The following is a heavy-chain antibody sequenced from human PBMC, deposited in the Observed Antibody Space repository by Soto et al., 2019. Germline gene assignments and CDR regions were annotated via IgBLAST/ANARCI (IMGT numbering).Heavy chain of an antibody. CDR1: GFTFSSYG. CDR3: AKEAFVVVTAPDFDY. D-gene: IGHD2-21*02. J-gene: IGHJ4*02. Sequence: QVQLVESGGGVVQPGRSLRLSCAASGFTFSSYGMHWVRKAPGKGLEWVAVISYDGSNKYYADSVKGRFTISRDNSKNTLYLQMNSLRAEDTAVYYCAKEAFVVVTAPDFDYWGQGTLVTVSS. CDR2: ISYDGSNK. V-gene: IGHV3-30*18.